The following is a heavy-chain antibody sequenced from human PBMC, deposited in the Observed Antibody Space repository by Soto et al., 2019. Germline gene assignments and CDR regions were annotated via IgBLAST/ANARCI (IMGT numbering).Heavy chain of an antibody. CDR1: GGSFSGYY. CDR3: ARAVTMIVVVNLGAFDI. V-gene: IGHV4-34*01. CDR2: INHSGST. Sequence: SETLSLTCAVYGGSFSGYYWSWIRQPPGKGLELIGEINHSGSTNYNPSLKSRVTISVDTSKNQFSLKLSSVTAADTAVYYCARAVTMIVVVNLGAFDIWGQGTMVTVSS. J-gene: IGHJ3*02. D-gene: IGHD3-22*01.